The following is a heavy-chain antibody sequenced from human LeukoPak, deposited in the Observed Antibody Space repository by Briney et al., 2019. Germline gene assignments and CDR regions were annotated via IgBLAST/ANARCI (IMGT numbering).Heavy chain of an antibody. Sequence: GGSLRLSCAAPGFTFSSYNMNWVRQAPGKGLEWVSSISSSGTYFSYADSVKGRFTISRDNAKNSLYLQMNSLRAEDTAVYYCAQTYCSSTSCYHYYFDSWGQGTLVTVSS. CDR1: GFTFSSYN. CDR3: AQTYCSSTSCYHYYFDS. V-gene: IGHV3-21*01. D-gene: IGHD2-2*01. J-gene: IGHJ4*02. CDR2: ISSSGTYF.